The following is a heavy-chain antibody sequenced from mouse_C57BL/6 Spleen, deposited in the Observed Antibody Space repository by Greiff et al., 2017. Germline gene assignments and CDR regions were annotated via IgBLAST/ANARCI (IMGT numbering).Heavy chain of an antibody. D-gene: IGHD4-1*01. CDR2: IRNKANGYTT. V-gene: IGHV7-3*01. CDR1: GFTFTDYY. CDR3: ARYWNWFDY. Sequence: EVQVVESGGGLVQPGGSLSLSCAASGFTFTDYYMSWVRQPPGKALEWLGFIRNKANGYTTEYSASVKGRFTISRDNSQSILYLQMNALIAEDSATYYCARYWNWFDYWGQGTTLTVSS. J-gene: IGHJ2*01.